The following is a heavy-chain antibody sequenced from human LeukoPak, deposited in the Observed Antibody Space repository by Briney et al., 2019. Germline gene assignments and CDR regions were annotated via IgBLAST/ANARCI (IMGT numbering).Heavy chain of an antibody. Sequence: GESLKISCKGSGYRFTKSWIGWVRQMPGKGLEWLGFIYPDDSRTRYSPSFQGQVTMSVDKSISTAYLQWSSLKASDTAMYYCARPSYGASDYWGQGTLVTVSS. D-gene: IGHD4-17*01. CDR1: GYRFTKSW. V-gene: IGHV5-51*01. J-gene: IGHJ4*02. CDR3: ARPSYGASDY. CDR2: IYPDDSRT.